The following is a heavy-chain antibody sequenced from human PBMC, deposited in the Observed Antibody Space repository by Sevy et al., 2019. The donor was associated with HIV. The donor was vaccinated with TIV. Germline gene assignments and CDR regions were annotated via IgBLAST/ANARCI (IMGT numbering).Heavy chain of an antibody. CDR1: GFTFSSYW. J-gene: IGHJ4*02. D-gene: IGHD5-18*01. CDR3: AREGSGYSYGHDY. Sequence: GGSLRLSCVASGFTFSSYWMSWVRQAPGKGLEWVANIKQDGSEKYYVDSVKGRFTISRDNAKNSLYLQMNSLRAEDTAVYYCAREGSGYSYGHDYWGQGTLVTVSS. V-gene: IGHV3-7*01. CDR2: IKQDGSEK.